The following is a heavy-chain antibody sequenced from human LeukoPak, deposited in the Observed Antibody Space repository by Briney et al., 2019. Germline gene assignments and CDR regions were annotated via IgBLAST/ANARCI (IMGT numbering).Heavy chain of an antibody. CDR3: ARLIAVAGLGIYYFDY. CDR2: MNPNSGNT. Sequence: ASVKVSCKASGYTFTSYGISWVRQAPGQGLEWMGWMNPNSGNTGYAQKFQGRVTMTRNTSISTAYMELSSLRSEDTAVYYCARLIAVAGLGIYYFDYWGQGTLVTVSS. D-gene: IGHD6-19*01. CDR1: GYTFTSYG. J-gene: IGHJ4*02. V-gene: IGHV1-8*02.